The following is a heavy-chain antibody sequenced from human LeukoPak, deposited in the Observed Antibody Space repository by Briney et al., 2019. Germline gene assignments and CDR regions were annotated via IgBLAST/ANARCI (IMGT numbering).Heavy chain of an antibody. Sequence: ASVKVSCKASGYTFTGYYMHWVRQAPGQGLEWMGWINPNSGGTNYAQKFRGRVTMTRDTSISTAYMELSRLRSDDTAVYYCASPLGYCSSTSCYDYYYMDVWGKGTTVTVSS. CDR3: ASPLGYCSSTSCYDYYYMDV. D-gene: IGHD2-2*01. CDR2: INPNSGGT. J-gene: IGHJ6*03. CDR1: GYTFTGYY. V-gene: IGHV1-2*02.